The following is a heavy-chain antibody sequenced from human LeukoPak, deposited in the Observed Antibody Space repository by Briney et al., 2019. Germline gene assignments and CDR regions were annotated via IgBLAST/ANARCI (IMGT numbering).Heavy chain of an antibody. CDR2: IHHSGST. D-gene: IGHD2-2*01. Sequence: SETLSLTCAVYGGPFSGYWSWIRQPPGEGLEWIGEIHHSGSTKYNPSLKSRVTISVDTSKNQFSLKMSSVTAADTAVYYCARRVVPAAIGYWGQGALVTVSS. V-gene: IGHV4-34*01. CDR3: ARRVVPAAIGY. CDR1: GGPFSGY. J-gene: IGHJ4*02.